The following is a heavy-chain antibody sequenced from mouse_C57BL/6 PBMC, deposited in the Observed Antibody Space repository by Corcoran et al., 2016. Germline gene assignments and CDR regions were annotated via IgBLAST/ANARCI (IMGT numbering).Heavy chain of an antibody. D-gene: IGHD2-3*01. CDR2: ISYDGSN. Sequence: DVQLQESGPGLVKPSQSLSLTCSVTGYSITSGYYWNWLRQFPGNKLEWMGYISYDGSNNYNPSLKNRISITRDTSKNQFFLKLNSVTTEDTATYSCARGYYSYYFDYWGQGTTLTVSS. CDR1: GYSITSGYY. J-gene: IGHJ2*01. V-gene: IGHV3-6*01. CDR3: ARGYYSYYFDY.